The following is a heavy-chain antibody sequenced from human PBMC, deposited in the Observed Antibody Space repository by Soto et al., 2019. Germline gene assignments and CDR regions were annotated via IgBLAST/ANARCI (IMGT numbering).Heavy chain of an antibody. CDR3: ARADTNSGDYYYGMDV. V-gene: IGHV4-59*01. CDR2: IYYSGCT. CDR1: DGSISGYY. Sequence: SETLCLTSTVTDGSISGYYCRWIRQSRGKELEWIGYIYYSGCTNYNPSLESRDTISADTSKNQFSLKLSSVTAADTAVYYCARADTNSGDYYYGMDVWGQGTTVTVSS. J-gene: IGHJ6*02. D-gene: IGHD2-8*01.